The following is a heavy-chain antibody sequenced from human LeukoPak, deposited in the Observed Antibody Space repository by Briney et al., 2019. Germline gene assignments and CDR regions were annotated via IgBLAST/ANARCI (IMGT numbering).Heavy chain of an antibody. Sequence: SETLSLTCTVSGGSISSYYWSWIRQPPGKGLEWIGYIYYSGSTNYNPSLKSRVTISVDTSMNQFSLKLSSVTAADTAVYYCARDCSGGSCYDYWGQGTLVTVSS. V-gene: IGHV4-59*01. J-gene: IGHJ4*02. CDR2: IYYSGST. CDR1: GGSISSYY. CDR3: ARDCSGGSCYDY. D-gene: IGHD2-15*01.